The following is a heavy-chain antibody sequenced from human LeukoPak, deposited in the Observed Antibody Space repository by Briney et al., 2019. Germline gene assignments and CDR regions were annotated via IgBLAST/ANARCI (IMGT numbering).Heavy chain of an antibody. D-gene: IGHD1-26*01. J-gene: IGHJ3*02. CDR2: IIPILGIA. CDR1: GGTFSSYA. CDR3: ASPRTGSYEVRDAFDI. Sequence: GASVKVSCKASGGTFSSYAISWVRQAPGQGLEWMGRIIPILGIANYVQKFQGRVTITADKSTSTAYMELSSLRSEDTAVYYCASPRTGSYEVRDAFDIWGQGTMVTVSS. V-gene: IGHV1-69*04.